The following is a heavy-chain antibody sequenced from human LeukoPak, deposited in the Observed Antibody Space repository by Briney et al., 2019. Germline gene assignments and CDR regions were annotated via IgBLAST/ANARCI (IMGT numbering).Heavy chain of an antibody. D-gene: IGHD2/OR15-2a*01. CDR1: GDSIRSYY. CDR3: GKYSPGRDFEY. J-gene: IGHJ4*02. CDR2: LYNTVST. V-gene: IGHV4-59*13. Sequence: SETLSLTCTVSGDSIRSYYWTWIRQPPGKGLEWIGYLYNTVSTNYNPSLKTRVTISGETSKNQFSLQLRSVTAADTAVYYCGKYSPGRDFEYWGQGILVTVS.